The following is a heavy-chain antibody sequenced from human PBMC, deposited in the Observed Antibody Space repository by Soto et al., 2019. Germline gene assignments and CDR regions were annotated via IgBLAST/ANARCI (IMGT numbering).Heavy chain of an antibody. CDR2: ISGSGGST. J-gene: IGHJ4*02. D-gene: IGHD3-3*01. CDR3: ASLTIFGVVITDY. CDR1: GFTFSSYA. Sequence: GGSLRLSCAASGFTFSSYAMSWVRQAPGKGLEWVSAISGSGGSTYYADSVKGRFTISRDNSKNTLYLQMNSLRAEDTAVYYCASLTIFGVVITDYWGQGTLVTVSS. V-gene: IGHV3-23*01.